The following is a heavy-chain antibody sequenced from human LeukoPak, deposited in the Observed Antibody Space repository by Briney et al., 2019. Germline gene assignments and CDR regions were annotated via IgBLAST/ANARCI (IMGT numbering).Heavy chain of an antibody. CDR1: GGSFSGYY. J-gene: IGHJ5*02. CDR3: ARVVYSGVVPSGDWFDP. CDR2: IYYSGST. D-gene: IGHD3-3*01. V-gene: IGHV4-30-4*01. Sequence: PSETLSLTCAVYGGSFSGYYWSWIRQPPGKGLEWIGYIYYSGSTYYNPSLKSRVTISVDTSKNQFSLKLSSVTAADTAVYYCARVVYSGVVPSGDWFDPWGQGTLVTVSS.